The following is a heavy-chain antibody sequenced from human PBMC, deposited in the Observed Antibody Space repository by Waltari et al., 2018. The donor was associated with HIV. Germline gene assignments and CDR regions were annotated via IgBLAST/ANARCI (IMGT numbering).Heavy chain of an antibody. D-gene: IGHD3-22*01. Sequence: QVQVVESGGGVVQPGRSLRLSCAASGFTFRRSVMHWVRQAPGKGLEWVAVIWYDGSNKYYADSAKGRFTISRDNSKNTLYLQMNSLRAEDTAVYYCARDMGLYDSSAYWGQGTWSPSPQ. V-gene: IGHV3-33*01. CDR2: IWYDGSNK. J-gene: IGHJ4*02. CDR3: ARDMGLYDSSAY. CDR1: GFTFRRSV.